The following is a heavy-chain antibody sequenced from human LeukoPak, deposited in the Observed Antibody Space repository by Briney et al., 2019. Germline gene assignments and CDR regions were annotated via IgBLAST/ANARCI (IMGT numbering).Heavy chain of an antibody. J-gene: IGHJ4*02. Sequence: SETLSLTCTVPGGSISSSSYYWGWIRQPPGKGLEWIGSIYYSGSTYYNPSLKSRVTISVDTSKNQFSLKLSSVTAADTAVYYCARRLAYCGGDCYFFDYWGQGTLVTVSS. D-gene: IGHD2-21*01. CDR2: IYYSGST. CDR1: GGSISSSSYY. CDR3: ARRLAYCGGDCYFFDY. V-gene: IGHV4-39*01.